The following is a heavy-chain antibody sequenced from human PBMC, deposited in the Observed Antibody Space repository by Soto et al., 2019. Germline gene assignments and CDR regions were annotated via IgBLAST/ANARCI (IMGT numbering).Heavy chain of an antibody. Sequence: ASVKVSCKASGYTFTTHYMHWVRQAPGQGLEWMGIINPSGGNTNYAQKFQGRVTMTSDTSTSTVYMELSSLTTDDTAVYYCARVIVPTTVTTSTWFDPWGQGTLGTVSS. CDR2: INPSGGNT. D-gene: IGHD4-17*01. CDR1: GYTFTTHY. J-gene: IGHJ5*02. CDR3: ARVIVPTTVTTSTWFDP. V-gene: IGHV1-46*01.